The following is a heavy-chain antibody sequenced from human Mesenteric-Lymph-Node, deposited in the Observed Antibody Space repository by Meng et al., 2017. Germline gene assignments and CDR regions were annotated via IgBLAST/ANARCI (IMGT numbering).Heavy chain of an antibody. V-gene: IGHV4-38-2*02. Sequence: GSLRLSCTVSGYSISSGYYWGWIRQPPGKGLEWIGSIYHSGSTYYNPSLKSRVTISVDTSKNQFSLKVTSVTAADTAVYYCARAGVLNAFDIWGRGTMVTVSS. CDR3: ARAGVLNAFDI. J-gene: IGHJ3*02. CDR1: GYSISSGYY. CDR2: IYHSGST. D-gene: IGHD2-8*01.